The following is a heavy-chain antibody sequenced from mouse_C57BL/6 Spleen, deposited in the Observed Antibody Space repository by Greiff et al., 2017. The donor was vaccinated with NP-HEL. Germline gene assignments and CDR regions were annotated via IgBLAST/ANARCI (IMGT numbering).Heavy chain of an antibody. V-gene: IGHV1-82*01. D-gene: IGHD2-10*01. CDR3: ARGLPGFAY. CDR1: GYAFSSSW. Sequence: QVHVKQSGPELVKPGASVKISCKASGYAFSSSWMNWVKQRPGKGLEWIGRIYPGDGDTNYNGKFKGKATLTADKSSSTAYMQLSSLTSEDSAVYFCARGLPGFAYWGQGTLVTVSA. J-gene: IGHJ3*01. CDR2: IYPGDGDT.